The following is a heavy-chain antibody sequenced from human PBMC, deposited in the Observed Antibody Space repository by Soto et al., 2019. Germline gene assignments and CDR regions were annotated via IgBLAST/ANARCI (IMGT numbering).Heavy chain of an antibody. Sequence: PSETLSLTCTVSGGSISSGDYYWSWIRQPPGKGLEWIGYIYYSGSTYYNPSLKSRVTISVDTSKNQFSLKLSSVTAADTAVYYCARGGGPGPAAIIAFDPWGQGTLVTVSS. V-gene: IGHV4-30-4*01. CDR1: GGSISSGDYY. CDR3: ARGGGPGPAAIIAFDP. D-gene: IGHD2-2*01. J-gene: IGHJ5*02. CDR2: IYYSGST.